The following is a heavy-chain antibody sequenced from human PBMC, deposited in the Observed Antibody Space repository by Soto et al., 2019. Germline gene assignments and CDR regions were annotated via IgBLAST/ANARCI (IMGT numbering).Heavy chain of an antibody. CDR1: GGSISSSNW. D-gene: IGHD6-13*01. J-gene: IGHJ6*02. CDR2: LYHRGST. V-gene: IGHV4-4*02. Sequence: QVQLQESGPGLVKPSGTLSLTCAVSGGSISSSNWWSWVRQPPGRGLEWIGELYHRGSTNYNPSLKSRGTISVDMSKSQFSLKVSSVSAADTAVYYCARDWGQQLVPTRNYYYGMDVWGQGTTVTVSS. CDR3: ARDWGQQLVPTRNYYYGMDV.